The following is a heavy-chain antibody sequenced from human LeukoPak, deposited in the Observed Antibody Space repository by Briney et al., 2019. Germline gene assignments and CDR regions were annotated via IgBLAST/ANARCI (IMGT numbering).Heavy chain of an antibody. V-gene: IGHV4-4*07. CDR1: GGSINSY. Sequence: SETLSLTCTVSGGSINSYWSWIRQPAGKGLEWIGRISGSGTITYNPALQSRLSISIDTSKNQFSLKLMSVTAADTAVYYCARDSGTTGEVKFDPWGQGPRSPSPQ. CDR2: ISGSGTI. D-gene: IGHD3-10*01. J-gene: IGHJ5*02. CDR3: ARDSGTTGEVKFDP.